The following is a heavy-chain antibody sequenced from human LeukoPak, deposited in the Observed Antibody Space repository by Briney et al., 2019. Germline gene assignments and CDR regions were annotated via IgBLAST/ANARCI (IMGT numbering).Heavy chain of an antibody. J-gene: IGHJ4*02. CDR2: ISGSGGST. CDR1: GFTFSSYA. D-gene: IGHD3-3*01. Sequence: GGSLRLSCAASGFTFSSYAMSWVRQAPGKGLEWVSAISGSGGSTYYADSVKGRFTISRDNSKNTLYLQMNSLRAEDTAVYYCAKALTSGFGVVSYFDYWGQGTLVTVSS. V-gene: IGHV3-23*01. CDR3: AKALTSGFGVVSYFDY.